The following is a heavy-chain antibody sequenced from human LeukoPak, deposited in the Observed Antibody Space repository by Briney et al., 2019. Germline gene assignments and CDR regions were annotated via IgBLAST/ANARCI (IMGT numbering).Heavy chain of an antibody. Sequence: GRSLRLFCAASGFTFSSYGMHWVRQAPGKGLEWVAVIWYDGSNKYYADSVKGRFTISRDNSKNTLYLQMNSLRAEDTAVYYCARDIYYDSSGFDYWGQGTLVTVSS. V-gene: IGHV3-33*01. D-gene: IGHD3-22*01. J-gene: IGHJ4*02. CDR1: GFTFSSYG. CDR3: ARDIYYDSSGFDY. CDR2: IWYDGSNK.